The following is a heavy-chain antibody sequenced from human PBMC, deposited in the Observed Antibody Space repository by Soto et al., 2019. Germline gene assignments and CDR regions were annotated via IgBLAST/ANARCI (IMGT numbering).Heavy chain of an antibody. CDR3: ARDSRSCSGGRSNFLPGIAY. J-gene: IGHJ4*02. V-gene: IGHV1-69*13. Sequence: ASVKVSCKASGGTFSSYAISWVRQAPGQGLEWMGGIIPIFGTANYAQKFQGRVTITADESTSTAYMELSSLRSEDTAVYYCARDSRSCSGGRSNFLPGIAYLGQGTLVTV. D-gene: IGHD2-15*01. CDR2: IIPIFGTA. CDR1: GGTFSSYA.